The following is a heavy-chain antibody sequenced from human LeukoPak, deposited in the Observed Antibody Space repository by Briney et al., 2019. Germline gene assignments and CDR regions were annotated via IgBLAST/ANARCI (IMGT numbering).Heavy chain of an antibody. CDR1: GGSFSGYY. Sequence: SETLSLTCAVYGGSFSGYYWSWIRQPPGKGLEWIGYIYYSGSTNYNPSLKSRVTISVDTSKNQFSLKLSSVTAADTAVYYCARDRGALYYWGQGTLVTVSS. V-gene: IGHV4-59*01. CDR2: IYYSGST. CDR3: ARDRGALYY. J-gene: IGHJ4*02.